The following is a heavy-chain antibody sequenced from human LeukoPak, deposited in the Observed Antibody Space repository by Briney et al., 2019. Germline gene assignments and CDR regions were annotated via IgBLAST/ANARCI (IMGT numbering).Heavy chain of an antibody. Sequence: GGSLRLSCAASGFTFDDYAMHWVRQAPGKGLEWVSGISWNSGSIGYADSVKGRFTISRDNAKNSLYLQMNSLRAEDTALYYCAKGRGDMPRYYFDYWGQGTLVTVSS. D-gene: IGHD3-16*01. CDR2: ISWNSGSI. V-gene: IGHV3-9*01. CDR3: AKGRGDMPRYYFDY. J-gene: IGHJ4*02. CDR1: GFTFDDYA.